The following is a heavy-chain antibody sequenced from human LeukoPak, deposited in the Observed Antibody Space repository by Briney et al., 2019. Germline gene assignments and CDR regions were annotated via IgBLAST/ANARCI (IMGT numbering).Heavy chain of an antibody. D-gene: IGHD3-9*01. J-gene: IGHJ5*02. CDR3: ARRSDYDILTGYSNSRFDP. V-gene: IGHV4-34*01. Sequence: SETLSLTCAVYGESFSGYYWSWIRQSPGKGLEWIGEINHSGSTNNNPTLKSRVTISVDTSKNQFSLKLSSVTAADTAVYYCARRSDYDILTGYSNSRFDPWGQGTLVTVSS. CDR1: GESFSGYY. CDR2: INHSGST.